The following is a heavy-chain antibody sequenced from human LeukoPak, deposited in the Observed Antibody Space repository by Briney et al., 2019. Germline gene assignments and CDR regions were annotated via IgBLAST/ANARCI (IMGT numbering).Heavy chain of an antibody. CDR3: ARGMTIAARSDNLDY. V-gene: IGHV3-7*01. CDR2: IKQDGSEK. D-gene: IGHD6-6*01. CDR1: GFTFSSYW. Sequence: GGSLRLSCAASGFTFSSYWMSWVRQAPGKGLEWVANIKQDGSEKYYVDSVKGRFTISRDNAKNSLYLQMNSLRAEDTAVYYCARGMTIAARSDNLDYWGQGTLVTVSS. J-gene: IGHJ4*02.